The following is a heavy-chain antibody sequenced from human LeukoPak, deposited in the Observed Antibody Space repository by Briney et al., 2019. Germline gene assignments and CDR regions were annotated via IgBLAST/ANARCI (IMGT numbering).Heavy chain of an antibody. Sequence: GGSLRLSCAASGFTFSSYWMHWVRQAPGKGLVWVSRINSDGSSTSYADSVKGRFTISRDNAKNSLYLQMNSLRDEDTAVYYCASQRGDVLLAFDIWGQGTMVTVSS. D-gene: IGHD3-10*01. J-gene: IGHJ3*02. CDR3: ASQRGDVLLAFDI. CDR1: GFTFSSYW. CDR2: INSDGSST. V-gene: IGHV3-74*01.